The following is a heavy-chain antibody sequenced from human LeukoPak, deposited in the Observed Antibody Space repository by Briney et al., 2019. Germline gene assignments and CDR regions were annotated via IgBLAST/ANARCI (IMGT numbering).Heavy chain of an antibody. J-gene: IGHJ4*02. Sequence: ASVKVSCKASGYTFTSYDINWVRQATGQGLEWMGWMNPNSGNTGYAQKFQGRVTITRNTSISTAYMELSSLRSEDTGVYYCARTRRGQLWNRARDFGYWGQGTLVTVSS. CDR2: MNPNSGNT. CDR1: GYTFTSYD. D-gene: IGHD5-18*01. CDR3: ARTRRGQLWNRARDFGY. V-gene: IGHV1-8*03.